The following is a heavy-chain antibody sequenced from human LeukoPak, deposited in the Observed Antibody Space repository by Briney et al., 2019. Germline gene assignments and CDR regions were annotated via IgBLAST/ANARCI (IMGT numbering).Heavy chain of an antibody. CDR3: AREGDYDFWSGYQNWFDP. CDR2: IYYSGST. CDR1: GGSISSYY. J-gene: IGHJ5*02. Sequence: SETLSLTCTVSGGSISSYYWSWIRQPPGEGLEWIGYIYYSGSTNYNPSLKSRVTISVDTSKNQFSLKLSSVTAADTAVYYCAREGDYDFWSGYQNWFDPWGQGTLVTVSS. D-gene: IGHD3-3*01. V-gene: IGHV4-59*01.